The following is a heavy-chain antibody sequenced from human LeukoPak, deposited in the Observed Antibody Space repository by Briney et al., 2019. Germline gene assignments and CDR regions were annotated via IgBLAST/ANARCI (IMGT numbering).Heavy chain of an antibody. Sequence: TSETLSLTCAVYGGSFSGYYWSWIRQPPGKGLEWIGEINHSGSTNYNPSLKSRVTISVDTSKNQFSLKLSSVTAADTAVYYCARSQTGGTFDYWGQGALVTVSS. CDR2: INHSGST. D-gene: IGHD1-26*01. J-gene: IGHJ4*02. CDR1: GGSFSGYY. V-gene: IGHV4-34*01. CDR3: ARSQTGGTFDY.